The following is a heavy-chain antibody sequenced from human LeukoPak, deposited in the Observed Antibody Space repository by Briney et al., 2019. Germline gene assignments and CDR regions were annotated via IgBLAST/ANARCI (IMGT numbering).Heavy chain of an antibody. Sequence: QSGGSLRLSCAASGFTFSSYAMHWVRQAPGKGLEWVAVISYDGSNKYYADSVKGRFTISRDNSKNTLYLQMNSLRAEDTAVYYCAKDPDYYDSSGYGYWGQGTLVTVSS. CDR2: ISYDGSNK. V-gene: IGHV3-30-3*01. CDR3: AKDPDYYDSSGYGY. J-gene: IGHJ4*02. CDR1: GFTFSSYA. D-gene: IGHD3-22*01.